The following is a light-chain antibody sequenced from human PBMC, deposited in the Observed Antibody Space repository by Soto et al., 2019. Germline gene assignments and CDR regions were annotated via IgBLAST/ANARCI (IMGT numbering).Light chain of an antibody. CDR1: QSVSSSY. CDR2: GAS. V-gene: IGKV3-20*01. CDR3: QQYGSSPLT. Sequence: DIVLTQSPGTLSLSQGERATLSCRVSQSVSSSYLAWYQQKPGQAPRLLIYGASSRATGIPDRFSGSGSGTDFTLTISRLEPEDFAVYYCQQYGSSPLTFGGGTKVDI. J-gene: IGKJ4*01.